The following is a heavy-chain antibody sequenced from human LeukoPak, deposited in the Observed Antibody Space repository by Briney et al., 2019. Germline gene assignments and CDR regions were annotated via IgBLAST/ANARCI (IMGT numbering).Heavy chain of an antibody. CDR2: INHSGST. Sequence: WETLSLTCAVYGGSFSGYYWSWIRQPPGKGLEWIGEINHSGSTNYNPSLKSRVTISVDTSKNQFSLKLSSVTAADTAVYYCARDRYGDSTLYYFDYWGQGTLVTVSS. J-gene: IGHJ4*02. D-gene: IGHD4-17*01. CDR1: GGSFSGYY. CDR3: ARDRYGDSTLYYFDY. V-gene: IGHV4-34*01.